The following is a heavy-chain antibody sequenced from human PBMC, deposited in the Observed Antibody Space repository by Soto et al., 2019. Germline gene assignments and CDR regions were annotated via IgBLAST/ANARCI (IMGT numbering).Heavy chain of an antibody. CDR2: IKQDGSEK. Sequence: PGGSLRLSCAASGFTFSSYWMSWVRQAPGKGLEWVANIKQDGSEKYYVDSVKGRFTISRDNAKNSLYLQMNSLRPEDTALYYCAKDIGPSYSSGRGGLDVWGQGTTVTVSS. D-gene: IGHD6-19*01. CDR1: GFTFSSYW. J-gene: IGHJ6*02. CDR3: AKDIGPSYSSGRGGLDV. V-gene: IGHV3-7*03.